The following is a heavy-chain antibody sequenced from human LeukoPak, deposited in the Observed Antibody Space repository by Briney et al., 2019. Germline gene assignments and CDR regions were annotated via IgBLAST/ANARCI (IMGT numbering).Heavy chain of an antibody. Sequence: ASVKVSCKASGYTFTGYYMHWVRQAPRQGLEWMGWINPNSGGTNYAQKFQGRVTMARDTSISTAYMELSRLRSDDTAVYYCATSSGSWYPFDYWGQGTLVTVSS. CDR3: ATSSGSWYPFDY. V-gene: IGHV1-2*02. D-gene: IGHD6-13*01. CDR2: INPNSGGT. CDR1: GYTFTGYY. J-gene: IGHJ4*02.